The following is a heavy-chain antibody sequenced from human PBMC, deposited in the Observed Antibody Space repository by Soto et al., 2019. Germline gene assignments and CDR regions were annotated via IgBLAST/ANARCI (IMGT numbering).Heavy chain of an antibody. CDR1: GLTFTDHF. J-gene: IGHJ3*01. Sequence: PGGSLRLSCAASGLTFTDHFFDWVRQAPGKGLEWVGRSRNKANSYTTEYAASVKGRITISRDDSKDSLYLQMNSLKTEDTAVYYCARGRGGRDAFDVWGQGTMVTVSS. V-gene: IGHV3-72*01. CDR3: ARGRGGRDAFDV. CDR2: SRNKANSYTT. D-gene: IGHD3-10*01.